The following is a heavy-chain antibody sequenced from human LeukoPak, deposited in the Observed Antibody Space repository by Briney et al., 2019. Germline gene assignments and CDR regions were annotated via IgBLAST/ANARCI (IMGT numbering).Heavy chain of an antibody. CDR1: GYSFTSHY. D-gene: IGHD4-23*01. CDR2: INPRGTST. J-gene: IGHJ5*02. CDR3: ARDNSIHERGWWFDP. Sequence: REASVKVSCKASGYSFTSHYMHWVRQAPGQGLEWMGLINPRGTSTIYAEKFQGRIIMTRDMSTTTDYMELSSLKSDDTAVYYCARDNSIHERGWWFDPWGQGTLVTVSS. V-gene: IGHV1-46*01.